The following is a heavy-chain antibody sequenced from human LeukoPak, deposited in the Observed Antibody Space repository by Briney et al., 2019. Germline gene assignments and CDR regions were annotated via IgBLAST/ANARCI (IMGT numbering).Heavy chain of an antibody. D-gene: IGHD6-13*01. CDR2: IYSGGNT. V-gene: IGHV3-66*01. Sequence: PGGSLRLSCAASGFTINSNYMTWVRQTPGKGLEWVSVIYSGGNTYYADSVKGRFTISRDNSKSTLYLQMNSLRAEDTAVYYCARGIASSYRLGYWGQGTLVTVSS. CDR3: ARGIASSYRLGY. J-gene: IGHJ4*02. CDR1: GFTINSNY.